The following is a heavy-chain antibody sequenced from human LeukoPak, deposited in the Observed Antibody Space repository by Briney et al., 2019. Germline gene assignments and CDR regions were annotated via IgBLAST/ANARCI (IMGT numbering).Heavy chain of an antibody. J-gene: IGHJ4*02. CDR2: MNPNSGNT. V-gene: IGHV1-8*01. CDR1: GYTFTSYD. D-gene: IGHD5-12*01. CDR3: ARGLRESPMATINFDY. Sequence: ASVKVSCKASGYTFTSYDINWVRQATGQGLECMGWMNPNSGNTGYAQKFQGRVTMTRVTSISTAYMELSSLGSEDTAIYYCARGLRESPMATINFDYWGEGTLVTVSS.